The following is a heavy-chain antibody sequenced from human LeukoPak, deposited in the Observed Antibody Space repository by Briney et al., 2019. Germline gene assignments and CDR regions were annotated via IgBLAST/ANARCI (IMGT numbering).Heavy chain of an antibody. CDR3: ARDQELSSSPLH. V-gene: IGHV1-2*02. J-gene: IGHJ4*02. D-gene: IGHD6-6*01. Sequence: ASVKVSCKASGGTFSSYAISWVRQAPGQGLEWMGWINPNSGGTNYAQKFQGRVTMTRDTSISTAYMELSRLRSDDTAVYYCARDQELSSSPLHWGQGTLVTVSS. CDR2: INPNSGGT. CDR1: GGTFSSYA.